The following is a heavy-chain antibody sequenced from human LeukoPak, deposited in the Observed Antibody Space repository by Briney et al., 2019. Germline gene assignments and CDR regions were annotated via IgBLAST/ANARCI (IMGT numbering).Heavy chain of an antibody. CDR3: VGDQVDDTGYLR. J-gene: IGHJ4*02. D-gene: IGHD5-12*01. CDR1: GFIFSTYT. Sequence: GGSLRLSCSTSGFIFSTYTMYWVRQAPGKGLKNVSVINGDGRTTYYIDSVKGRFTISRDNSKNTLYLQMSSLSTEDTAVYYCVGDQVDDTGYLRWGQGTRVTVSA. CDR2: INGDGRTT. V-gene: IGHV3-64D*06.